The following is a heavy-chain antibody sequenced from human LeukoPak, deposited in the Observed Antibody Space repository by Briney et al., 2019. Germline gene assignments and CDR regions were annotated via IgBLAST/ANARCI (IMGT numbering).Heavy chain of an antibody. V-gene: IGHV3-7*01. D-gene: IGHD2-15*01. CDR3: ARDRIGWIDY. CDR1: GFTFSSFW. Sequence: GGSLRLSCAASGFTFSSFWMSWVRQAPGKGLEWVADIKQDGSEKYYVDSVKGRFTISRDNAKNSLNLQMNSLRVEDTAVYYCARDRIGWIDYWGQGTLVTVSS. J-gene: IGHJ4*02. CDR2: IKQDGSEK.